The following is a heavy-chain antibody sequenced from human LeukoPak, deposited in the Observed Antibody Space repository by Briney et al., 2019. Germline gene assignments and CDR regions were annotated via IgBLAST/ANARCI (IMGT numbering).Heavy chain of an antibody. CDR3: ASSQLDCGEPYFDY. D-gene: IGHD4-17*01. CDR1: GGSISRSSDY. CDR2: IYYSGST. Sequence: SETLSLTCTVSGGSISRSSDYWGWIRQPPGKGLEWIGSIYYSGSTYYNPPLKSRVTVSVDTSKNQFSLKLSSVTAADTAVYYCASSQLDCGEPYFDYWGQGTLVTVSS. V-gene: IGHV4-39*07. J-gene: IGHJ4*02.